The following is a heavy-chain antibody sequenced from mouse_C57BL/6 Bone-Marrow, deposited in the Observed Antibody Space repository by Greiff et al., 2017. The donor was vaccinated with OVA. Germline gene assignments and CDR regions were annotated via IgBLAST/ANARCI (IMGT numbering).Heavy chain of an antibody. CDR2: INPSSGYT. Sequence: VQLQESGAELARPGASVKMSCKASGYTFTSYTMHWVKQRPGQGLEWIGYINPSSGYTKYNQKFKDKATLTADKSSSTAYMQLSSLTSEDSAVYYCALRGYFDYWGQGTTLTVSS. CDR3: ALRGYFDY. CDR1: GYTFTSYT. V-gene: IGHV1-4*01. J-gene: IGHJ2*01.